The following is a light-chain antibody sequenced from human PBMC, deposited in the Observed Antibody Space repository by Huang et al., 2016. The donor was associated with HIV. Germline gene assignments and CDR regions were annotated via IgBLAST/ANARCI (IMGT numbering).Light chain of an antibody. CDR3: QQYDNLPLT. CDR1: HDITNS. J-gene: IGKJ4*02. Sequence: DIQMTQSPSSLSASAGDRVTITCQASHDITNSLNWYQQKPGRAPKLLIYEAANLQTGVPSRFRGSGSGTDFTFTISRLQPEDIATYYCQQYDNLPLTFGGGTKVEIK. V-gene: IGKV1-33*01. CDR2: EAA.